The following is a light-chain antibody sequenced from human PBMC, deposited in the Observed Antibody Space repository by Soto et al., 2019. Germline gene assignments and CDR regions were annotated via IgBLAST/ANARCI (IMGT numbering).Light chain of an antibody. CDR2: EVS. Sequence: QSVLTQPASVSGSPGQSITISCTGTSSDVGAYDYVSWYQQHPDKAPKLMIYEVSNRPSGVSNRFSGSKSVNTATLTISGLQADDEADYYSRSYTSSSTRVFGTGNKVTVL. V-gene: IGLV2-14*03. CDR1: SSDVGAYDY. J-gene: IGLJ1*01. CDR3: RSYTSSSTRV.